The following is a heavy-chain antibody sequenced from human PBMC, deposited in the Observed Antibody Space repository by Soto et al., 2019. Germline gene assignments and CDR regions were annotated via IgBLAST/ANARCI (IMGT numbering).Heavy chain of an antibody. J-gene: IGHJ4*02. CDR3: ARWSYLDY. CDR2: ISGSDGKT. CDR1: GFSFGSYA. Sequence: PRGSLRLSCAASGFSFGSYALSWVRQAPGKGLEWVSTISGSDGKTFYADSVKGRFSISRDTSQSTLYLQMNSLRADDTAMYYCARWSYLDYWGQGTRVTVS. V-gene: IGHV3-23*01. D-gene: IGHD3-3*01.